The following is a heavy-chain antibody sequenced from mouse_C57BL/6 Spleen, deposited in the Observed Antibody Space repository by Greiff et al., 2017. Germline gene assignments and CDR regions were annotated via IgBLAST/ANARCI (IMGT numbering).Heavy chain of an antibody. J-gene: IGHJ3*01. V-gene: IGHV1-80*01. CDR1: GYAFSSYW. D-gene: IGHD3-2*01. Sequence: QVQLKESGAELVKPGASVKISCKASGYAFSSYWMNWVKQRPGKGLEWIGQIYPGDGDTNYNGKFKGKATLTADKSSSTAYMQLSSLTSEDSAVYFCARPLDSPFAYWGQGTLVTVSA. CDR2: IYPGDGDT. CDR3: ARPLDSPFAY.